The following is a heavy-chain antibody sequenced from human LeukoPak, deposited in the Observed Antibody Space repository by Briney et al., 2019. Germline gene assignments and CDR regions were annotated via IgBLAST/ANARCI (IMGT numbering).Heavy chain of an antibody. CDR2: IYYSGNT. CDR1: GYSITGGFH. D-gene: IGHD3-10*01. V-gene: IGHV4-38-2*02. Sequence: SETLSLTCSVFGYSITGGFHWGWIRQPPGKGLEWIGSIYYSGNTYYNPSLKSRVTMSADTSKNQFSLKLSSVTAADTAVYYCARDRPAYYYGSGSPHYYYYYMDVWGKGTTVTISS. J-gene: IGHJ6*03. CDR3: ARDRPAYYYGSGSPHYYYYYMDV.